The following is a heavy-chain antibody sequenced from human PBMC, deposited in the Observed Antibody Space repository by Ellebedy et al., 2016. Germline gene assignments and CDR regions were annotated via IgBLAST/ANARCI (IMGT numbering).Heavy chain of an antibody. D-gene: IGHD3-16*01. Sequence: GESLKISCVTSGFTFSYYSLNWVRQAPGQGLEWVSSITSSGDNVYYADSLKDRFTISKDSAKNSVYLQMNSLRAEDTAVYYCARGKGLRDLYYFDYWGQGTLVTVSS. V-gene: IGHV3-21*01. CDR2: ITSSGDNV. CDR1: GFTFSYYS. J-gene: IGHJ4*02. CDR3: ARGKGLRDLYYFDY.